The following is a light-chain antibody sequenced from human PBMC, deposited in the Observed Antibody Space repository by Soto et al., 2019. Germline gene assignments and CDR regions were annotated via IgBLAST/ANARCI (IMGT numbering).Light chain of an antibody. J-gene: IGKJ2*01. V-gene: IGKV1-39*01. CDR1: QSISSY. CDR2: AAS. Sequence: DIQMTQSPSSLSASVGDRVTITCRASQSISSYLNWYQQKPREAPKLLIYAASSLQSGVPSRFSGSGSGTDFTLTISSLQPEDFATYYCQQSYSTPPMYTFGQGTKLEIK. CDR3: QQSYSTPPMYT.